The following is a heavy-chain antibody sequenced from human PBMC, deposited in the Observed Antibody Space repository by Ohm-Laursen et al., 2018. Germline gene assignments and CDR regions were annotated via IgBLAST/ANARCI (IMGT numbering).Heavy chain of an antibody. J-gene: IGHJ6*02. CDR1: GFTFSTYW. CDR2: IKEDGTDK. CDR3: AREIPHRLGDV. D-gene: IGHD3-16*01. Sequence: GSLRLSCAASGFTFSTYWMSWVRQAPGKGLEWVASIKEDGTDKYYVDSVKGRFTISRDNAKNSVHLQMNSLRAEDTAVYYCAREIPHRLGDVWGQGTTVTVSS. V-gene: IGHV3-7*01.